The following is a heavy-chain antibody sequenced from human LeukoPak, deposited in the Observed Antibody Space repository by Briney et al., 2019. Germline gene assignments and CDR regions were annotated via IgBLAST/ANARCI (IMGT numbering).Heavy chain of an antibody. D-gene: IGHD1-7*01. CDR2: INPSGGST. V-gene: IGHV1-46*01. CDR3: ARGTTNGFSY. CDR1: GYTFISYF. Sequence: ASVKVSCKASGYTFISYFMHWVRQAPGQGLEWMGIINPSGGSTTYAQKFQGRVTVTRDTSTSTVYMELSSLRSEDTAVYYCARGTTNGFSYWGQGTLVTVSS. J-gene: IGHJ4*02.